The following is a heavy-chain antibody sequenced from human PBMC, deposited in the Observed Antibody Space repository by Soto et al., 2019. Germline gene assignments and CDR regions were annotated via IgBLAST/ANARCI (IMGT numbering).Heavy chain of an antibody. V-gene: IGHV2-5*01. D-gene: IGHD1-26*01. Sequence: ITLKESGPTLVKPTQTLTLTCPFSGFSLSTSGVGVGWIRHPPGKALEWLALIYWNDDKRYSPSLKSRLTITKDTSKNQVVLTMTNMDPVDTATYYCAHRRRSGPDYWGQGNLVTVSS. CDR1: GFSLSTSGVG. CDR3: AHRRRSGPDY. CDR2: IYWNDDK. J-gene: IGHJ4*02.